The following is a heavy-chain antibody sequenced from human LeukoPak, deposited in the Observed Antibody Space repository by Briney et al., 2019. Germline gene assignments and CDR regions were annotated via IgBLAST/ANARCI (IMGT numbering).Heavy chain of an antibody. J-gene: IGHJ6*02. CDR1: GFTFSSYA. Sequence: PGGSLRLSCAASGFTFSSYAMSWVRQAPGKGLEWVSAISGSGGSTYYADSVKGRFTISRDNSKNTLYLQMNSLRAEDTAVYYCAKDSSGWYYYYGMDVWGRGTTVTVSS. D-gene: IGHD6-19*01. CDR2: ISGSGGST. CDR3: AKDSSGWYYYYGMDV. V-gene: IGHV3-23*01.